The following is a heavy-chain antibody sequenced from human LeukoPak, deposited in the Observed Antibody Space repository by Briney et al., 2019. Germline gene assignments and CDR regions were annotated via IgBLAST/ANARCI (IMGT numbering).Heavy chain of an antibody. V-gene: IGHV4-4*07. CDR2: IYTSGST. CDR1: GGSISSYY. J-gene: IGHJ5*02. CDR3: ARVRMVRGDNWFDP. D-gene: IGHD3-10*01. Sequence: SETLSLTCTVSGGSISSYYWSWIRQPAGKGLEWIGRIYTSGSTNYNPSLKSRVTMSVDTSKNQFSLQLNSVAPEDTAVYYCARVRMVRGDNWFDPWGQGTLVTVSS.